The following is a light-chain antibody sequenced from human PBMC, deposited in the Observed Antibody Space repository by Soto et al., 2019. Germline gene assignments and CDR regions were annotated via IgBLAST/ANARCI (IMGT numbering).Light chain of an antibody. CDR1: QTIDNT. J-gene: IGKJ2*01. Sequence: EIVMTQSPATLSLSPGERATLSCRASQTIDNTLAWYQRKPCQAPRLLIYDASTRATGVPARFSGSGSGTDFTLTISSLQSEDFAVYYCQHYNYWPYTFGQGTKVDIK. V-gene: IGKV3-15*01. CDR2: DAS. CDR3: QHYNYWPYT.